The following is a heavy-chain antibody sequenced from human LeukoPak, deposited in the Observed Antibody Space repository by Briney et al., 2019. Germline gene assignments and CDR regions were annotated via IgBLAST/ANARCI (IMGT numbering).Heavy chain of an antibody. Sequence: SETLSLTCTVSGGSISSSSYYWGWIRQPAGKGLEWIGRIYTSGSTNYNPSLKSRVTMSVDTSKNQFSLKLSSVTAADTAVYYCARVGVYCSSTSCSYDAFDIWGQGTMVTVSS. J-gene: IGHJ3*02. CDR2: IYTSGST. D-gene: IGHD2-2*01. CDR1: GGSISSSSYY. V-gene: IGHV4-61*02. CDR3: ARVGVYCSSTSCSYDAFDI.